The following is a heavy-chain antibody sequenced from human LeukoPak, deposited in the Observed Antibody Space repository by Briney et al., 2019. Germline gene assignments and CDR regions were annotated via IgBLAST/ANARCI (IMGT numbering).Heavy chain of an antibody. D-gene: IGHD3-10*02. CDR1: GFTFSSYG. J-gene: IGHJ6*03. CDR2: ISGSGGST. CDR3: AELGITLLGGV. Sequence: GGTLRLSCAASGFTFSSYGMSWVRQAPGGGLEGVSAISGSGGSTYCGDCVGRRFTISRDYAKNALYLQMKSLRAEDTAVYYCAELGITLLGGVWGKGTTVTISS. V-gene: IGHV3-23*01.